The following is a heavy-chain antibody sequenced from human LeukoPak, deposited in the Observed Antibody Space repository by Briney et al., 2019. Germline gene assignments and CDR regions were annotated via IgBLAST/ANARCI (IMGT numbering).Heavy chain of an antibody. CDR2: ISWNSGSI. J-gene: IGHJ2*01. CDR1: GFTFDDYA. Sequence: PGRFLRLSCAASGFTFDDYAMHWVRHAPGKGLEWVSGISWNSGSIGYADSVKGRFTISRDNAKNSLYLQMNSLRAEDTALYYCAKDKGDSSSWYADRYFDLWGRGTLVTVSS. D-gene: IGHD6-13*01. CDR3: AKDKGDSSSWYADRYFDL. V-gene: IGHV3-9*01.